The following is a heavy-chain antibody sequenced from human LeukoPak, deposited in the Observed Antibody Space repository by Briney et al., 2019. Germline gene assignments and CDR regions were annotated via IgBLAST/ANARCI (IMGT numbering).Heavy chain of an antibody. CDR1: GFTFSSYS. CDR2: ISSSSSYI. Sequence: AGGSLRLSCAASGFTFSSYSMNWVRQAPGKGLEWVSSISSSSSYIYYADSVKGRFTISRDNAKNSLYLQMNSLRAEDTAVYYCAGDRITMVRGVRSALDYWGQGTLVTVSS. CDR3: AGDRITMVRGVRSALDY. D-gene: IGHD3-10*01. V-gene: IGHV3-21*01. J-gene: IGHJ4*02.